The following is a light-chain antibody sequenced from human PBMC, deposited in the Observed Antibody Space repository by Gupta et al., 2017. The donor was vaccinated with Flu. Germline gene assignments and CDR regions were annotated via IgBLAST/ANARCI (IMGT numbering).Light chain of an antibody. Sequence: GDRVTITCRASQSISSYLNWYQQKPGKALKLLIYAASSLQSGVPSRFSGSGSGTDFTLTISSLQPEDFATYYCQQSYSTPRTFGQGTKVEIK. CDR1: QSISSY. V-gene: IGKV1-39*01. J-gene: IGKJ1*01. CDR3: QQSYSTPRT. CDR2: AAS.